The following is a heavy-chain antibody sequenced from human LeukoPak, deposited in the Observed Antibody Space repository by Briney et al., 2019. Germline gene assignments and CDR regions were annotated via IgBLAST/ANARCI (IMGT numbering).Heavy chain of an antibody. CDR2: IYYSGST. CDR3: ARGGSGSNSGRWYYFDY. D-gene: IGHD3-10*01. Sequence: PSETLSLTCTVSGGSISSYYWSWIWQPPGKGLEWIGYIYYSGSTNYNPSLKSRVTISVDTSKNQFSLKLSSVTAADTAVYYCARGGSGSNSGRWYYFDYWGQGTLVTVSS. CDR1: GGSISSYY. V-gene: IGHV4-59*01. J-gene: IGHJ4*02.